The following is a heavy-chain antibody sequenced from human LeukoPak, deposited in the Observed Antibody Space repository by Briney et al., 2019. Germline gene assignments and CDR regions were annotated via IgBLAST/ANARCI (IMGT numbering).Heavy chain of an antibody. CDR3: ASWFDSSGYYSLYY. CDR2: ISAYNGNT. V-gene: IGHV1-18*01. J-gene: IGHJ4*02. D-gene: IGHD3-22*01. Sequence: ASVKVSCKASGYTFTSYGISWVRQAPGQGLEWMGWISAYNGNTNYAQKLQGRVTMTTDTSTSTAYMELRSLRSDDTAVYYCASWFDSSGYYSLYYWGQGTLVTVSS. CDR1: GYTFTSYG.